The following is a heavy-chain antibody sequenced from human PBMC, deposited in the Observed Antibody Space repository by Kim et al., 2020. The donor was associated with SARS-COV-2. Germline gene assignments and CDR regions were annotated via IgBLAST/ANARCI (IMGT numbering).Heavy chain of an antibody. D-gene: IGHD3-10*01. CDR2: ISWNSGSI. Sequence: GGSLRLSCAASGFTFDDYAMHWVRQASGKGMEWVSGISWNSGSIGYADSVKGRFTISRDNAKNSLYLQMNSLRAEDTALYYCAKDWYYYGSGSPPGYFDYWGQGTLVTVSS. CDR1: GFTFDDYA. V-gene: IGHV3-9*01. CDR3: AKDWYYYGSGSPPGYFDY. J-gene: IGHJ4*03.